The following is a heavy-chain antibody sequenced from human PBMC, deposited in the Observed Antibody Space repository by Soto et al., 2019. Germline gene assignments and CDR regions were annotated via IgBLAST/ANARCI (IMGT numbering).Heavy chain of an antibody. V-gene: IGHV3-74*01. Sequence: EVQLVESGGGLVQPGKALRLSCAASGFTFSKYWMHWVRQVPGKGPVWVSYISGVGTTTDYADSVKGRFTISRDNAKNTLYLQMDSLRVEDTAVYYCAIQDCTNDVCLEAAVTVGGALEYWGQGAQVTVTS. CDR1: GFTFSKYW. CDR3: AIQDCTNDVCLEAAVTVGGALEY. CDR2: ISGVGTTT. J-gene: IGHJ4*02. D-gene: IGHD2-8*01.